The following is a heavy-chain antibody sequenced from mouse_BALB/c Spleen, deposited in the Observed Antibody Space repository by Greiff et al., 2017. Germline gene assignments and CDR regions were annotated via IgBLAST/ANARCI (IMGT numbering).Heavy chain of an antibody. D-gene: IGHD2-1*01. CDR1: GFSLTSYG. CDR2: IWAGGST. J-gene: IGHJ3*01. V-gene: IGHV2-9*02. Sequence: QVQLKESGPGLVAPSQSLSITCTVSGFSLTSYGVHWVRQPPGKGLEWLGVIWAGGSTNYNSALMSRLSISKDNSKSQVFLKMNSLQTDDTAMYYCARGVYYGNHAFAYWGQGTLVTVSA. CDR3: ARGVYYGNHAFAY.